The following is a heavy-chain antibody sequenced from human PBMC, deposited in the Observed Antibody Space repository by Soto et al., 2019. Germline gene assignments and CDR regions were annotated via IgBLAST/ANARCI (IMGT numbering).Heavy chain of an antibody. CDR2: IYWDDDK. CDR1: GFSLTTSGVG. V-gene: IGHV2-5*02. J-gene: IGHJ4*02. D-gene: IGHD3-3*01. Sequence: QITLNESGPTVVRPTETLTLTCRFSGFSLTTSGVGVGWIRQSPGKAPESLALIYWDDDKRYSASLKSRLTITKDTSKNQVVLTVSDLDPTDTATYYCAHRVLCTVFGLVTTTAIFFDFWGPGTPVAVSS. CDR3: AHRVLCTVFGLVTTTAIFFDF.